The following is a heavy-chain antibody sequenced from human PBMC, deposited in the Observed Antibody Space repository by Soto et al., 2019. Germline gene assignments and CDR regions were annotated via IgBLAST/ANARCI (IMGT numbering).Heavy chain of an antibody. J-gene: IGHJ4*02. CDR1: GYNFATYW. Sequence: GESLKISCNGSGYNFATYWIGWVRQTPGKGLEWIGIIYPPNSDTKYSPSFEGQVTISAEKSINTAYLQWSSLTASDTAVYYCARNRLYSSSWTTFDYWGQGTLVPVYS. D-gene: IGHD2-2*01. CDR2: IYPPNSDT. V-gene: IGHV5-51*01. CDR3: ARNRLYSSSWTTFDY.